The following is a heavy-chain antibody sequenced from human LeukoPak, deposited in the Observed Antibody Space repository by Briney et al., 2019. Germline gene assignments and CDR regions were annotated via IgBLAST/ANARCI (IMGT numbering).Heavy chain of an antibody. V-gene: IGHV1-2*06. J-gene: IGHJ5*02. Sequence: ASVKVSCKASGYTFTGYYMHWVRQAPGQGLEWMGRINPNSGGTNYAQKFQGRVTVTTDTSASTAYMELSSLRSEHTAVYYCARCGYSDAWSCDHWGQGTLVTVSS. CDR1: GYTFTGYY. CDR3: ARCGYSDAWSCDH. D-gene: IGHD5-18*01. CDR2: INPNSGGT.